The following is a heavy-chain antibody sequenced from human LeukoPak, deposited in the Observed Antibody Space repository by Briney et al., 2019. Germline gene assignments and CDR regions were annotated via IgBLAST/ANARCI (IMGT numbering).Heavy chain of an antibody. CDR3: ARRRSFAMVRGVIKAFDY. V-gene: IGHV4-34*01. Sequence: KASETLSLTCAVYGGSFSGYYWSWIRQPPGKGLEWIGEINHSGSTNYNPSLKSRVTISVDTSKNQFSLKLSSVTAADTAVYYCARRRSFAMVRGVIKAFDYWGQGTLVTVSS. D-gene: IGHD3-10*01. CDR1: GGSFSGYY. J-gene: IGHJ4*02. CDR2: INHSGST.